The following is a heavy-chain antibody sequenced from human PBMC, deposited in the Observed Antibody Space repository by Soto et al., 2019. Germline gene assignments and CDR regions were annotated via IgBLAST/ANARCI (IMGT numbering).Heavy chain of an antibody. Sequence: QVQLVQSGAEVKKPGSSVKVSCKASGGTFSSYAISWVRQAPGQGLEWMGGIIPIFGTANYAQKFQGRVTMTADESTSTAYMELSSLRSEDTAVYYCARGSVWGSYHQVRFDLWGQGTLVTVSS. CDR3: ARGSVWGSYHQVRFDL. CDR1: GGTFSSYA. J-gene: IGHJ5*02. V-gene: IGHV1-69*01. D-gene: IGHD3-16*02. CDR2: IIPIFGTA.